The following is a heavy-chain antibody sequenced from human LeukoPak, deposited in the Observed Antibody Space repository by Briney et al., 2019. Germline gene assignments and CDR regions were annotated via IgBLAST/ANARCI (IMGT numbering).Heavy chain of an antibody. Sequence: GGSLRLSCAASGFTFSSYWMHWVRQAPGKGLVWVSRINSDGSSTSYADSVKGRFTISRDNAKNTLYLQMNSLRAEDTAVYYCAREGINYYGSGTPTGAPQYNWFDPWGQGTLVTVSS. CDR3: AREGINYYGSGTPTGAPQYNWFDP. CDR1: GFTFSSYW. J-gene: IGHJ5*02. CDR2: INSDGSST. D-gene: IGHD3-10*01. V-gene: IGHV3-74*01.